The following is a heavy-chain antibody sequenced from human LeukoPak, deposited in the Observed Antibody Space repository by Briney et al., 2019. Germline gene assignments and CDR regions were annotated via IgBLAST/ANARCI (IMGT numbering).Heavy chain of an antibody. V-gene: IGHV3-48*03. CDR1: GFTFSSYE. D-gene: IGHD3-3*01. J-gene: IGHJ4*02. CDR2: ISSSGSTI. CDR3: ARVLEAAAFDY. Sequence: GGSLGLSCAASGFTFSSYEMNWVRQAPGKGLEWVSYISSSGSTIYYADSVKGRFTISRDNAKNSLFLQMNSLRAEDTAVYYCARVLEAAAFDYWGQGTLVTVSS.